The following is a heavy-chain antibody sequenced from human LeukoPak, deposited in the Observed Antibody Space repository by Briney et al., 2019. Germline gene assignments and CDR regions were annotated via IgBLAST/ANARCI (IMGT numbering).Heavy chain of an antibody. Sequence: SETLTLTCTVSGASIRGSSYYWAWIRQTPGKGLDWIGSIYYSGSTHYTPSLQSRLTISVDTSKNQFSLRVSSVTAADTAVYYCARNSSSANNAGFDSWGQGTLVTVSS. V-gene: IGHV4-39*01. D-gene: IGHD2-2*01. J-gene: IGHJ4*02. CDR3: ARNSSSANNAGFDS. CDR1: GASIRGSSYY. CDR2: IYYSGST.